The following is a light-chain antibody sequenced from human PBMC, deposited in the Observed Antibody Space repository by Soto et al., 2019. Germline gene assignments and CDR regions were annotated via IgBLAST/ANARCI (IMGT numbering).Light chain of an antibody. Sequence: EIVLTQSPATLSLSPGERATLSCRASQSVSSYLAWYQQKPGQAPRLLSYDASNRATGIPARFSGSGSGTDCTLSSSSLEPEDFAVYYCQQRSNWPLFTFGPGTKVDIK. CDR1: QSVSSY. J-gene: IGKJ3*01. V-gene: IGKV3-11*01. CDR2: DAS. CDR3: QQRSNWPLFT.